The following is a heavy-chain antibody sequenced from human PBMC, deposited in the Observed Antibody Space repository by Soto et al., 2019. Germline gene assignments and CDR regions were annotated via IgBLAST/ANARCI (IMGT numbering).Heavy chain of an antibody. CDR2: IRGSATTT. J-gene: IGHJ6*02. Sequence: EVQLLESGGGLVQPGGSLRLSCIASGFTFSNYAMSWVRQAPGKGLEWVSAIRGSATTTYYADSVTGRFTISRDNSKNTLYLQLNSLRVEDTAIYYCAKDILGVTPGMDVWGQGTTVIVSS. V-gene: IGHV3-23*01. CDR1: GFTFSNYA. D-gene: IGHD2-21*02. CDR3: AKDILGVTPGMDV.